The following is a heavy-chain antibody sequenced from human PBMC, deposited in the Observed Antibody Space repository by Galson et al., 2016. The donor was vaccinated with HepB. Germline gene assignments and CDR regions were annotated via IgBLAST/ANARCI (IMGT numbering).Heavy chain of an antibody. CDR3: AGGRATLWDNFYYGMDV. V-gene: IGHV1-2*04. CDR1: GYTFTGYY. D-gene: IGHD1-26*01. CDR2: INPNSGGK. Sequence: SVKVSCKASGYTFTGYYIHWVRQAPGQGLEWMGWINPNSGGKDYARKFQGWVTMTRDTSISTAYMEMTRLKFDDKAVYYCAGGRATLWDNFYYGMDVWGQGTSVIVS. J-gene: IGHJ6*02.